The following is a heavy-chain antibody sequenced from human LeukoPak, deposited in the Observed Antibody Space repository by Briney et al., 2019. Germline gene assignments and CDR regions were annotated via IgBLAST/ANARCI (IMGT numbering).Heavy chain of an antibody. CDR1: GYTFTNYY. CDR3: ARSYGASVRSGCAY. Sequence: ASVKVSCKASGYTFTNYYMHRVRQAPGQGLEWMGIINPNGGSTSYAQKFQGRVTMTRDTSTSTVYMELSSLTSEDPAVYYCARSYGASVRSGCAYWGQGTLVTVSS. V-gene: IGHV1-46*01. CDR2: INPNGGST. J-gene: IGHJ4*02. D-gene: IGHD5-18*01.